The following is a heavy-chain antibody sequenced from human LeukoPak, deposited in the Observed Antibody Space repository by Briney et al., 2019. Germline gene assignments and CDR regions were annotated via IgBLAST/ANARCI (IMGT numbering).Heavy chain of an antibody. D-gene: IGHD2-2*02. CDR3: ARRGPGYCSSTSCYTRGGFDY. J-gene: IGHJ4*02. V-gene: IGHV4-34*01. CDR1: GVSFSGYY. Sequence: KPSETLSLTCAVYGVSFSGYYWSWIRQPPGKGLEWIGEINHSGSTNYNPSLKSRVTISVDTSKNQFSLKLSSVTAADTAVYYCARRGPGYCSSTSCYTRGGFDYWGQGTLVTVSS. CDR2: INHSGST.